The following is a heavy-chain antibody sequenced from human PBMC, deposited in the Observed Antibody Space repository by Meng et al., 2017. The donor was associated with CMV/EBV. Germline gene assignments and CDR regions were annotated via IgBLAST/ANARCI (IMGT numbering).Heavy chain of an antibody. V-gene: IGHV1-2*02. CDR2: INPNSGGT. CDR1: AYTFTGYY. Sequence: ASVKVSCKASAYTFTGYYVHWVRQAPGQGLEWMGWINPNSGGTSYAQNFQGRVTMTRDTSISTAYMDLSRLRSDDTAVYYCARDPRWCGSASCGMDVWGQGTTVTVSS. J-gene: IGHJ6*02. CDR3: ARDPRWCGSASCGMDV. D-gene: IGHD2-2*01.